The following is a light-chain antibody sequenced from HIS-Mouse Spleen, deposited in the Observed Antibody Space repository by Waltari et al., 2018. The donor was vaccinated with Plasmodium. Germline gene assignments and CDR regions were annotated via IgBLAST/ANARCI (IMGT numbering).Light chain of an antibody. V-gene: IGKV3-11*01. J-gene: IGKJ4*01. CDR3: QQRSNWPSLT. CDR2: DAS. CDR1: QSVSSY. Sequence: EIVLTQSPATLSLSPGEGATPSCRASQSVSSYLAWYQQKPGQAPRLLIYDASNRATGIPARFSGSGSGTDFTLTISSLEPEDFAVYYCQQRSNWPSLTFGGGTKVQIK.